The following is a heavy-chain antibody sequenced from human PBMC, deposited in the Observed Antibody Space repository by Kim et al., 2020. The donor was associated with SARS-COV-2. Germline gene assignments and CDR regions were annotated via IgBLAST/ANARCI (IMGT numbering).Heavy chain of an antibody. V-gene: IGHV3-11*01. CDR3: ARDLIAAAHYFQH. Sequence: AESVKGRFTISRDNAKNSLYLQMNSLRAEDTAVYYCARDLIAAAHYFQHWGQGTLVTVSS. J-gene: IGHJ1*01. D-gene: IGHD6-13*01.